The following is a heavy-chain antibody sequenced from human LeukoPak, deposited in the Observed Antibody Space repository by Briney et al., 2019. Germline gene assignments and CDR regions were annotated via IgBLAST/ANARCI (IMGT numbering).Heavy chain of an antibody. CDR2: ISGSGGST. V-gene: IGHV3-23*01. CDR3: AKEIRWQNWFDP. CDR1: GFTFSSYD. Sequence: GGSLRLSCAASGFTFSSYDMSWVRQAPGKGLERVSAISGSGGSTYYADSVKGRFTISRDNPKNTLYLQMNSLRAEDTAVYYCAKEIRWQNWFDPWGQGTLVTVSS. D-gene: IGHD4-23*01. J-gene: IGHJ5*02.